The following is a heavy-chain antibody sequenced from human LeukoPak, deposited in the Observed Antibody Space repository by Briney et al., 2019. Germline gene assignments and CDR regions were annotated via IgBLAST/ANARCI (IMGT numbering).Heavy chain of an antibody. J-gene: IGHJ6*02. CDR1: GFTFSNYV. CDR2: ISGSGGRT. CDR3: AKGLWDYYGSGIMYYTMDV. D-gene: IGHD3-10*01. Sequence: GGSLRLSCAASGFTFSNYVMGWVRQAPGKGLEWVSTISGSGGRTYYADSVKGRFTVSRDNSKNALYMQMNSLRAEDTAVYYCAKGLWDYYGSGIMYYTMDVWGQGTTVTVSS. V-gene: IGHV3-23*01.